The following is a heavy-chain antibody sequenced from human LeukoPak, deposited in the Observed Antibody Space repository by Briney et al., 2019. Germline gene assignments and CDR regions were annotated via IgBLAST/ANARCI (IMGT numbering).Heavy chain of an antibody. V-gene: IGHV3-23*01. CDR2: ISGSGGST. CDR1: GFSFSGYG. CDR3: AKVKRHDAFDI. J-gene: IGHJ3*02. Sequence: GGTLRLSCAASGFSFSGYGMSWVRQAPGKGLEWVSAISGSGGSTYHADSVKGRFTISRDNSKNTLYLQMNSLRAEDTAVYYCAKVKRHDAFDIWGQGTMVTVSS.